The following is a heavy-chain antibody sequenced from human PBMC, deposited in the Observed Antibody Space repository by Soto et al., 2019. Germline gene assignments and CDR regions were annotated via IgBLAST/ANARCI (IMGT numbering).Heavy chain of an antibody. Sequence: GGSLRLSCAASGITFSSNWMHWVRQAPGKGLVWVSRINGAGSSTNYADSVKGRFTISRDNSKNTLYLQMNGLRAEDTAVYYCAKAGDIVVVVAATQLFFDYWGQGTLVTVSS. J-gene: IGHJ4*02. D-gene: IGHD2-15*01. CDR1: GITFSSNW. CDR2: INGAGSST. V-gene: IGHV3-74*01. CDR3: AKAGDIVVVVAATQLFFDY.